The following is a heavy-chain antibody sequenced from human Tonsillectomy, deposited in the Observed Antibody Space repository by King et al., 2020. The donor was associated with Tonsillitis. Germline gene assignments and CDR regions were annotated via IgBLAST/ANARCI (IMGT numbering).Heavy chain of an antibody. CDR2: ISAYNGNR. J-gene: IGHJ4*02. Sequence: QLVQSGAEVKKPGASVKVSCKASGYSFSSYAINWVRQATGQGLEWMGWISAYNGNRNYAQKLRGRVTMTKDTSTNTAYMELRSLRSDDTAVYYCARDLEYSAHAGSDYWGQGTLVTVSS. V-gene: IGHV1-18*01. D-gene: IGHD3-3*01. CDR1: GYSFSSYA. CDR3: ARDLEYSAHAGSDY.